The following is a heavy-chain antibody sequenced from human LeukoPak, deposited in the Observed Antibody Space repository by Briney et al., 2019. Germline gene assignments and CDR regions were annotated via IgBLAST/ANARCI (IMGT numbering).Heavy chain of an antibody. CDR2: IYPGDSDT. D-gene: IGHD3-10*01. V-gene: IGHV5-51*01. Sequence: GASLKISCKGSGYNFINYWIGWVRQMPGKGLEWMGMIYPGDSDTTYSPSFQGQVTISADKSTSIAYLQWSSLKASDTAMYYCARRGYYGSESHYNFDYWGQGTLVTVSS. CDR1: GYNFINYW. CDR3: ARRGYYGSESHYNFDY. J-gene: IGHJ4*02.